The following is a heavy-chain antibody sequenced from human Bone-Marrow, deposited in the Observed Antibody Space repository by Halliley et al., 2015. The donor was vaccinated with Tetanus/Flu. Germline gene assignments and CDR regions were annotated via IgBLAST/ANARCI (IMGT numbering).Heavy chain of an antibody. V-gene: IGHV3-43*02. CDR3: AKDIGAYWSGNYGMDV. Sequence: ISGDGSSTYYANSVKGLFSNSRDNSKNSLYLQMNSVRREDTALYHCAKDIGAYWSGNYGMDVWGQGTKISVSS. J-gene: IGHJ6*02. CDR2: ISGDGSST. D-gene: IGHD3-3*01.